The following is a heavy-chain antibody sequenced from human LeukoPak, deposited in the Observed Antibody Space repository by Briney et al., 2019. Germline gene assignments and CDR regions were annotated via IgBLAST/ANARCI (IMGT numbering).Heavy chain of an antibody. Sequence: PGGSLRLSCAASGFTFSSYNMNWVRQAPGKGLEWVSYISSSSSTTYYADSVKGRFTISRDNAKNSLYLQMNSLRAEDTAVYYCATDSRDMVRGVMLSAFDIWGQGTMVTASS. D-gene: IGHD3-10*01. CDR3: ATDSRDMVRGVMLSAFDI. J-gene: IGHJ3*02. CDR1: GFTFSSYN. V-gene: IGHV3-48*04. CDR2: ISSSSSTT.